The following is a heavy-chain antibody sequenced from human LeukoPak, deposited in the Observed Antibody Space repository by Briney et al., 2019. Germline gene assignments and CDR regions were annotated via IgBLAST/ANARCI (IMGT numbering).Heavy chain of an antibody. D-gene: IGHD3-16*01. Sequence: RGSLRLSCAASGFTFSSYAMSWVRQAPGKGLEWVSAISGSGGSTYYAESVKGRFTISRDNAKNSLFLQMNSLRAEDTAVYYCARRVPNEVITDYFDYWGPGTLVTVSS. V-gene: IGHV3-23*01. CDR3: ARRVPNEVITDYFDY. CDR1: GFTFSSYA. J-gene: IGHJ4*02. CDR2: ISGSGGST.